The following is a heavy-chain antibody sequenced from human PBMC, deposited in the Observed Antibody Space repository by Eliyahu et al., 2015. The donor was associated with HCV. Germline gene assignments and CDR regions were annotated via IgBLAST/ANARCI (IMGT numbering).Heavy chain of an antibody. Sequence: QVHLQQSGPGLVKPSXTLSLTXXXSGDSXXSTNVAWNWIRQSPSRGLEWLGRTYYRSKWYNDYAASVKSRMTINPDTSKNQFSLQLNSVTPEDTAVYYCGRWQHEDHYFDSWGQGILVTVSS. CDR3: GRWQHEDHYFDS. V-gene: IGHV6-1*01. CDR2: TYYRSKWYN. J-gene: IGHJ4*02. CDR1: GDSXXSTNVA.